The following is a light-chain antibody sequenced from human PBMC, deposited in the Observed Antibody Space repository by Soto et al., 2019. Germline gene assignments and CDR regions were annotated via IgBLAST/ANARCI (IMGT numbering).Light chain of an antibody. V-gene: IGLV2-8*01. CDR2: EVT. J-gene: IGLJ3*02. CDR3: SSYAGSNILV. CDR1: SSDVGGYNY. Sequence: QSALTQPPSASGSPGQSVTISCTGTSSDVGGYNYVSWYQQHQGKVPKLMIYEVTKRPSGVPDRFSGSKSGNTASLTVSGLQAEDEADYYCSSYAGSNILVFGGGTKVTVL.